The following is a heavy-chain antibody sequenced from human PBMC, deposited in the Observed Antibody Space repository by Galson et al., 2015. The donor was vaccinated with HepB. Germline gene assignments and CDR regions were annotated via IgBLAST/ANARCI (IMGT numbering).Heavy chain of an antibody. CDR2: MNPNSGNT. D-gene: IGHD3-16*02. V-gene: IGHV1-18*01. Sequence: SVKVSCKASGYTFTSYDINWVRQATGQGLEWMGWMNPNSGNTNYLQKLQGRVTMTTDTFTSTAYMELRSLRSDDTAVYYCARDRDYDYVWGSYRSLYYYYAMDVWGQGTTVTVSS. CDR1: GYTFTSYD. CDR3: ARDRDYDYVWGSYRSLYYYYAMDV. J-gene: IGHJ6*02.